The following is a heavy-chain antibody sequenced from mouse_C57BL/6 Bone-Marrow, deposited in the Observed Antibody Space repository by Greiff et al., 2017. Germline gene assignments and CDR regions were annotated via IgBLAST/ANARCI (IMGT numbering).Heavy chain of an antibody. CDR1: GFTFSDYG. V-gene: IGHV5-17*01. CDR3: ASAGYYGGSWYFDF. Sequence: EVKLMESGGGLVKPGGSLKLSCAASGFTFSDYGMHWVRQAPEKGLEWVAYISSGSSTIYYADTVKGRFTISRDNAKNTLFRQMSSLRSEDTARYYCASAGYYGGSWYFDFWGTGTTVTVSS. D-gene: IGHD1-1*01. J-gene: IGHJ1*03. CDR2: ISSGSSTI.